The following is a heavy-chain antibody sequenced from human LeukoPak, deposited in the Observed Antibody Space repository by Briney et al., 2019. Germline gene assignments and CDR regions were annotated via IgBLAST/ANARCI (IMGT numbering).Heavy chain of an antibody. CDR3: ARSRGSDY. D-gene: IGHD3-16*01. J-gene: IGHJ4*02. CDR1: GFIFTSYS. CDR2: IEQDGSET. V-gene: IGHV3-7*05. Sequence: PGGSLRLSCAASGFIFTSYSMSWVRQAPGKGLEWMANIEQDGSETYYVDAVKGRFTISRDNVKNSLYLQMNSLRAEDTAVYYCARSRGSDYWGQGTLVTVSS.